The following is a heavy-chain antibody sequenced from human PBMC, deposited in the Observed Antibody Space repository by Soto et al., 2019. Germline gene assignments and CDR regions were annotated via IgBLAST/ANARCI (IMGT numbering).Heavy chain of an antibody. CDR3: TRAAWDY. Sequence: EVQVVESGGGLVQPGGSLRLSCAASGFTVSSDYMSWVRQAPGKGLEWVSVIYSDGGTYYAASVKGRYTISRDNSKNTLYLQMNSLRAEDTAVYYCTRAAWDYWGQGTLVTVSS. J-gene: IGHJ4*02. CDR2: IYSDGGT. D-gene: IGHD2-15*01. V-gene: IGHV3-66*01. CDR1: GFTVSSDY.